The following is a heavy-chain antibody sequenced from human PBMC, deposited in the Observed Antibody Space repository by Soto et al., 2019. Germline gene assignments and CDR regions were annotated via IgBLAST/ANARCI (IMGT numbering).Heavy chain of an antibody. CDR2: IYPGDSDT. D-gene: IGHD3-10*01. CDR3: ARHLSTVVRGGYYYYMDV. Sequence: PGESLKISCKGSGYSFTSYWIGWVRQMPGKGLEWMGIIYPGDSDTRYSPSFQGQVTISADKSISTAYLQWSSLKASDTAMYYCARHLSTVVRGGYYYYMDVWGKGTTVTVSS. J-gene: IGHJ6*03. CDR1: GYSFTSYW. V-gene: IGHV5-51*01.